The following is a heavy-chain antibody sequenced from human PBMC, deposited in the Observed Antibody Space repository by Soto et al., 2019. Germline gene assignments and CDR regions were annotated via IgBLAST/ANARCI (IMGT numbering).Heavy chain of an antibody. J-gene: IGHJ1*01. CDR1: GFTFSSSE. Sequence: GGSLRLSCAVSGFTFSSSEMNWVRQAPGKGLEWVSYISASSSSMYYADSVKGRFSISRDNAKNSLYLQMNSLRVEDTAIYYCATIPNFYSGSFQVHHWGQGTLVTVSS. V-gene: IGHV3-48*03. D-gene: IGHD1-26*01. CDR2: ISASSSSM. CDR3: ATIPNFYSGSFQVHH.